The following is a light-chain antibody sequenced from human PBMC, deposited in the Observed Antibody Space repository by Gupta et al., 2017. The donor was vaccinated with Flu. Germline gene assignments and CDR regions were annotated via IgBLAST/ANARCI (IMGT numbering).Light chain of an antibody. CDR2: AVN. J-gene: IGLJ2*01. Sequence: QPALTQPASVSGSPGQSITISCTGATSNVGNYNLVSWYQQHPGKAPKLLIYAVNKRPSGISNRFSGSKSGNTASLTISALRAEDEAHFYCCSYAGLHTWIFGGGNKLTVL. V-gene: IGLV2-23*02. CDR1: TSNVGNYNL. CDR3: CSYAGLHTWI.